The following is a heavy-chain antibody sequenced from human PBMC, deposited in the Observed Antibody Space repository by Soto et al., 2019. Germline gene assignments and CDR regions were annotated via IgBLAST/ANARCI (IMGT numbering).Heavy chain of an antibody. CDR3: ARDKHTSGFYALDY. Sequence: SETLSLTCTVSGGSTSSYCWSWIRQPPGKGLEWIGYIYYSGSTNYNPSLKSRVTISLDTSKNQFSLKLSSVTAADTAVYYCARDKHTSGFYALDYWGQGTLVTVSS. V-gene: IGHV4-59*01. D-gene: IGHD3-22*01. J-gene: IGHJ4*02. CDR2: IYYSGST. CDR1: GGSTSSYC.